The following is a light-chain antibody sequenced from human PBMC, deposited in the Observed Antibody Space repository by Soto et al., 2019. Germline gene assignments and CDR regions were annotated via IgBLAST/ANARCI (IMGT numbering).Light chain of an antibody. V-gene: IGKV3-20*01. CDR3: QQYGSSPFT. CDR2: AAS. J-gene: IGKJ3*01. CDR1: QSVSSNF. Sequence: EIVLTQSPGTLSLSPGEGATLSCRASQSVSSNFLAWYQQKPGQAPRLLIYAASSRATGSSDMFSGSGSETDFTITSRRLEPEDFAVYYCQQYGSSPFTFGPGTKVDLK.